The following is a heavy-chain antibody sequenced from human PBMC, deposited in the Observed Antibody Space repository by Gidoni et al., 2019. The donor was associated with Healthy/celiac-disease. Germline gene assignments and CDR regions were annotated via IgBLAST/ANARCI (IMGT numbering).Heavy chain of an antibody. CDR2: IWHDGSNK. Sequence: QVQLVESGRGVVQPGRSLTLSCPASGSTFSSHGMHWVRQAPGKGLEWVAVIWHDGSNKYYADSVKGRFTISRDNSKNTLYLQMNSRRVEDTAVYYCARVGQQLDYWGQGTLVTVSS. J-gene: IGHJ4*02. CDR3: ARVGQQLDY. CDR1: GSTFSSHG. V-gene: IGHV3-33*01. D-gene: IGHD6-13*01.